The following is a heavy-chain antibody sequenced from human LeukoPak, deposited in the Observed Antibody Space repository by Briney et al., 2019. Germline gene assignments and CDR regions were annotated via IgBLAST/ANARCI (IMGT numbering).Heavy chain of an antibody. CDR2: IYDSGST. CDR3: AREAKIRSADKWLAYYYYGMDV. J-gene: IGHJ6*02. CDR1: GGSISSYY. Sequence: PSETLSLTCTVSGGSISSYYWSWIRQPPGKGLEWIGYIYDSGSTNYNPSLKSRVTISVDTSKNQFSLKLSSVTAADTAVYYCAREAKIRSADKWLAYYYYGMDVWGQGTTVTVSS. V-gene: IGHV4-59*01. D-gene: IGHD6-19*01.